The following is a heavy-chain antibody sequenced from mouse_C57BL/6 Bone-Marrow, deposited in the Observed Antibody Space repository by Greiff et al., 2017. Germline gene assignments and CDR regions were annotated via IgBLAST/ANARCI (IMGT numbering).Heavy chain of an antibody. D-gene: IGHD1-1*01. CDR1: GYTFTDYE. V-gene: IGHV1-15*01. Sequence: VKLVESGAELVRPGASVTLSCKASGYTFTDYEMHWVKQTPVHGLEWIGAIGPETGGTAYNQKFKGKAILTADKSSSTAYMELRSLTSEDSAVYYCTRDYGSSARWYFDVWGTGTTVTVSS. CDR3: TRDYGSSARWYFDV. J-gene: IGHJ1*03. CDR2: IGPETGGT.